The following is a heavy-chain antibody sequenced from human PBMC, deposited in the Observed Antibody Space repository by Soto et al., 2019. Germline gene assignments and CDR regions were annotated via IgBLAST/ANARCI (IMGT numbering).Heavy chain of an antibody. CDR2: ISYDGSNK. CDR3: ARTYYYGSGSYLDY. CDR1: GFTFSSYA. Sequence: QVQLVESGGGVVQPGRSLRLSCAASGFTFSSYAMHWVRQAPGKGLEWVAVISYDGSNKYYADSVKGRFTISRDNSKNTLYLQMNSLRAEDTAVYYCARTYYYGSGSYLDYWGQGPLVTVSS. V-gene: IGHV3-30-3*01. D-gene: IGHD3-10*01. J-gene: IGHJ4*02.